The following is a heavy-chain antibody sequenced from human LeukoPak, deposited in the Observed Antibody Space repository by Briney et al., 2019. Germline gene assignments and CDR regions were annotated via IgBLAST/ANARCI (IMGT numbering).Heavy chain of an antibody. D-gene: IGHD3-22*01. J-gene: IGHJ3*02. CDR2: ISPKSGDT. CDR1: GYTFTGYY. V-gene: IGHV1-2*02. CDR3: ARAKVYDNSGGDVFDI. Sequence: ASVKVSCKASGYTFTGYYMHWVRQAPGQGLEWMGWISPKSGDTNYAQKFQGRVTMTRDTSISTAYMELSRLRSDDTAVYYCARAKVYDNSGGDVFDIWGQGTMVTVSS.